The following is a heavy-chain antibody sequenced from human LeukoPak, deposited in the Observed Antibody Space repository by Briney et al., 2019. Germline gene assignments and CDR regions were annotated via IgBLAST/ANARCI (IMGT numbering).Heavy chain of an antibody. CDR3: AKGPGVGYCSSTSCYLGAFDI. Sequence: GGSLRLSCAASGFTFSSYAMSWVRQAPGKGLEWVSAISGSGGTTFYADSVKGRFTISRDNSKNTLYLQMNSLRAEDTAVYYCAKGPGVGYCSSTSCYLGAFDIWGQGKMVTVSS. CDR1: GFTFSSYA. D-gene: IGHD2-2*03. CDR2: ISGSGGTT. V-gene: IGHV3-23*01. J-gene: IGHJ3*02.